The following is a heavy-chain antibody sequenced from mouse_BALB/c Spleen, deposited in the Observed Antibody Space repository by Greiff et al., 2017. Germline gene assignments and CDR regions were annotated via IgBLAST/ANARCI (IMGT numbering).Heavy chain of an antibody. J-gene: IGHJ4*01. CDR1: GFTFSSYG. CDR3: ARHDNYYAMDY. Sequence: EVQLVESGGDLVKPGGSLKLSCAASGFTFSSYGMSWVRQTPDKRLEWVATISRGGSYTYYPDSVKGRFTISRDNAKNTLYLQMSSLKSEDTAMYYCARHDNYYAMDYWGQGTAVTVSS. V-gene: IGHV5-6*01. CDR2: ISRGGSYT.